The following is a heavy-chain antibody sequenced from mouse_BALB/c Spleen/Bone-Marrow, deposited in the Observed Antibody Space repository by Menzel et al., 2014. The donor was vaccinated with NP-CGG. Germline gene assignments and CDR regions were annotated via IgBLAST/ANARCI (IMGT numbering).Heavy chain of an antibody. Sequence: EVQLVESGGGLVQPGGSRKLSCAASGFTFSSFGMHWVRQAPEKGLEWVAYMSSGSSPIFYADTVKGRFTISRDNPKNTLFLQMTSLRSEDTAMYYCTRGGNWEDFDYWGQGTTLTVSS. CDR1: GFTFSSFG. V-gene: IGHV5-17*02. CDR2: MSSGSSPI. D-gene: IGHD4-1*01. J-gene: IGHJ2*01. CDR3: TRGGNWEDFDY.